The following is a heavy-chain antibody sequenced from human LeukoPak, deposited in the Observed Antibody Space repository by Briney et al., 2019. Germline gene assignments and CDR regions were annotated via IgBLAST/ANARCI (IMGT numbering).Heavy chain of an antibody. Sequence: GRSLRLSCAGSGFIFNNYAMHWVRQPPGKGLEWVSGISWNSGTIDYADSVRGRFTISRDNAKNSLYLQMDSLRVEDTAFYYCTKDNRRHYTSGPNPDSLHWGQGALVTVSS. D-gene: IGHD6-19*01. CDR2: ISWNSGTI. V-gene: IGHV3-9*01. CDR3: TKDNRRHYTSGPNPDSLH. J-gene: IGHJ4*02. CDR1: GFIFNNYA.